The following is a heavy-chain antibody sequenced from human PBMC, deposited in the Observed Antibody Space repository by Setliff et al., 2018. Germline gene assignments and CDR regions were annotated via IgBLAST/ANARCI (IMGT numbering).Heavy chain of an antibody. Sequence: SETLSLTCAVYGGSFSGYYWTWIRQPPGKGLEWLGEISRSGRTNYNPSVKSRVSMSVDTAKSQFSLKLSSVTAADTAVYYCARRPNDSEAKYRSRLDPWGQGAQVTVSS. D-gene: IGHD3-22*01. CDR1: GGSFSGYY. CDR2: ISRSGRT. V-gene: IGHV4-34*01. J-gene: IGHJ5*02. CDR3: ARRPNDSEAKYRSRLDP.